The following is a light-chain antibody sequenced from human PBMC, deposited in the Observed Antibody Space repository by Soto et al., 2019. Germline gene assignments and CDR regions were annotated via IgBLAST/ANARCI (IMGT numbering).Light chain of an antibody. CDR2: GAS. V-gene: IGKV3-20*01. CDR1: QSVSSSY. J-gene: IGKJ5*01. CDR3: QQYNNWPPIT. Sequence: EIVLTQSPGTLSLSPGERATLSCRASQSVSSSYLTWYQQKPGQAPRLLIHGASNRATGIPDRFSGSGSGTDFTLTISRLEPEDFAVYYCQQYNNWPPITFGQGTRLEIK.